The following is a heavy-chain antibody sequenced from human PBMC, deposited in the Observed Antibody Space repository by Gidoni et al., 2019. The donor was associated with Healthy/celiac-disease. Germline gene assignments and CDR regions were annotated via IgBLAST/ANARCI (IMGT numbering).Heavy chain of an antibody. Sequence: QVQLQESGPGLVKPSETLSLTCTVSGGSLSSYYWSWIRQPPGKGLEWIGYIYYSGSTNYNPSLKSRVTISVDTSKNQFSLKLSSVTAADTAVYYCAREGDPITTAYGGMDVWGQGTTVTVSS. CDR3: AREGDPITTAYGGMDV. CDR2: IYYSGST. D-gene: IGHD3-22*01. V-gene: IGHV4-59*01. CDR1: GGSLSSYY. J-gene: IGHJ6*02.